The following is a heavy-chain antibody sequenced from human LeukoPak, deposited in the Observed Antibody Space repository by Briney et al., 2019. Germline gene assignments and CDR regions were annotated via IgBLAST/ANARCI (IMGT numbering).Heavy chain of an antibody. J-gene: IGHJ4*02. Sequence: PSETLSLTCTVSGCSISSSSYYWGWIRQPPGKGLEWIGSIYYSGSTYYNPSLKSRVTISVDTSKNQFSLKLSSVTAADTAVYYCARTGDYYDSSGYYDFDYWGQGTLVTVSS. D-gene: IGHD3-22*01. CDR1: GCSISSSSYY. CDR2: IYYSGST. V-gene: IGHV4-39*01. CDR3: ARTGDYYDSSGYYDFDY.